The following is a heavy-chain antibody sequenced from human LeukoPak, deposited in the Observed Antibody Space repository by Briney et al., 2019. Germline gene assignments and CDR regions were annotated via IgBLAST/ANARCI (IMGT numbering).Heavy chain of an antibody. Sequence: PGGSLRLSCAASGFTFSSYAMSWVRQAPGKGLEWVSALSRSGGDTFYAASVKGRFTISRDNPRNTLYLLMNSLRAEDTAVYYCAGASGNYFAAPFDFWGQGTLVTVSS. D-gene: IGHD1-26*01. J-gene: IGHJ4*02. CDR1: GFTFSSYA. CDR2: LSRSGGDT. V-gene: IGHV3-23*01. CDR3: AGASGNYFAAPFDF.